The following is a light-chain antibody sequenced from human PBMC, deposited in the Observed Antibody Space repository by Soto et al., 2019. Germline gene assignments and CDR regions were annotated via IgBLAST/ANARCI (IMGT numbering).Light chain of an antibody. V-gene: IGKV1-39*01. CDR1: QSISSY. J-gene: IGKJ5*01. Sequence: DIQMTQSPSSLCASVGDRVTITCRASQSISSYLNWYQQKPGKAPKVLIYAASSLQSGVPSRFSGTGSGTEFTLTISNLQPDDFATYFCQQYNSFSLITFGQGTRWRL. CDR3: QQYNSFSLIT. CDR2: AAS.